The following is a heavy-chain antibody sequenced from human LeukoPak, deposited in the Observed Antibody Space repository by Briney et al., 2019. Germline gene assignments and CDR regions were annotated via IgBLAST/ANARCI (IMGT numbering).Heavy chain of an antibody. D-gene: IGHD6-13*01. V-gene: IGHV1-69*06. CDR3: VKDSTPSPGYSSSWGFDP. CDR1: GGTFSSYA. CDR2: IIPIFGTA. Sequence: SVKVSCKASGGTFSSYAISWVRQAPGQGLEWMGGIIPIFGTANYAQKFQGRVTITADKSTSTAYMELSSLRAEDTAVYYCVKDSTPSPGYSSSWGFDPWGQGTLVTVSS. J-gene: IGHJ5*02.